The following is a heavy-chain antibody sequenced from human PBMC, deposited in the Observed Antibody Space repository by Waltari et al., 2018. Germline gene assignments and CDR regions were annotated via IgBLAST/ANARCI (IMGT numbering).Heavy chain of an antibody. Sequence: EVQLVESGGGLVQPGGSLRLSCAASGFTCSDHYMDWVGQAPGKGLEWVGRIRNRGNSYTTEYAASGKGRFTISRDDSKNSLYLQMNSLETEDTAVYYCARSNSYSPFDYWGQGILVTVSS. J-gene: IGHJ4*02. CDR3: ARSNSYSPFDY. CDR2: IRNRGNSYTT. V-gene: IGHV3-72*01. D-gene: IGHD3-16*02. CDR1: GFTCSDHY.